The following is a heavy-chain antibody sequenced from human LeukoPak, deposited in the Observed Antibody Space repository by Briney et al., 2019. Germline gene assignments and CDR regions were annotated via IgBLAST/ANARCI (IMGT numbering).Heavy chain of an antibody. D-gene: IGHD6-19*01. CDR2: IIPIFGTA. CDR3: ARLFGDAVAGRVSVRYFDL. V-gene: IGHV1-69*13. Sequence: SVKVSCKASGGTFSSYAISWVRQAPGQGLEWMGGIIPIFGTANYAQKFQGRVTITADESTSTAYMELSSLRSEDTAVYYCARLFGDAVAGRVSVRYFDLWGRGTLVTVSS. J-gene: IGHJ2*01. CDR1: GGTFSSYA.